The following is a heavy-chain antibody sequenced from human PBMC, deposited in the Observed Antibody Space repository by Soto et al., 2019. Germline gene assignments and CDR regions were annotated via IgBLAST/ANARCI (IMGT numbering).Heavy chain of an antibody. CDR3: ARDRCSGGSCYFDY. Sequence: VQLVQSGAEVKKPGSSVKVSCKASGGTFSSYAISWVRQAPGQGLEWMGGIIPIFGTANYAQKFQGRVTITADESTSTAYMELSSLRSEDTAVYYCARDRCSGGSCYFDYWGQGTLVTVSS. V-gene: IGHV1-69*01. D-gene: IGHD2-15*01. CDR2: IIPIFGTA. CDR1: GGTFSSYA. J-gene: IGHJ4*02.